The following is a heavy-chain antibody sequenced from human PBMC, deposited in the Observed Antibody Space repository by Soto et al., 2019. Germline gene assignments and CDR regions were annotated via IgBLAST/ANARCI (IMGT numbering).Heavy chain of an antibody. D-gene: IGHD3-22*01. V-gene: IGHV1-2*04. Sequence: ASVKLSCKASGYSFSTYEINWLRQAPGQGLEWMGWINPNSGGTNYAQKFQGWVTMTRDTSISTAYMELSRLRSDDTAVYYCAIWMWSSGYLRFLYWGQ. CDR2: INPNSGGT. CDR3: AIWMWSSGYLRFLY. J-gene: IGHJ4*01. CDR1: GYSFSTYE.